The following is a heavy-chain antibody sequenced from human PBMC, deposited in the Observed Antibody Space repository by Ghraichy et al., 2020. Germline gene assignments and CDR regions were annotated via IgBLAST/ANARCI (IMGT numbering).Heavy chain of an antibody. CDR1: GFTFSDYW. V-gene: IGHV3-7*02. CDR3: VSYARG. J-gene: IGHJ4*02. Sequence: LSLTCAASGFTFSDYWMNWLRQAPGKGLEWVARINQDGSVKDCVASVKGRFTISRDNAKNSLYLQMNSLRAEDTAVYYCVSYARGCGQGTLVTVSS. CDR2: INQDGSVK. D-gene: IGHD2-2*01.